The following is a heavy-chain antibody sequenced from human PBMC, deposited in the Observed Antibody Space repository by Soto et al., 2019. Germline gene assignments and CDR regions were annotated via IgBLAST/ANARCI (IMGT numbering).Heavy chain of an antibody. CDR2: INSGGST. CDR3: AIRSHYYFDY. Sequence: EVQLLESGGGLVQPGGSLRLSCAASGFTFSNYAMSWVRQAPGKGLEWVSSINSGGSTFYADYVEGRFTSSRDNSKNTMYLQVDSLKAEDTAVYYCAIRSHYYFDYWGQGTLVTVSS. V-gene: IGHV3-23*01. CDR1: GFTFSNYA. J-gene: IGHJ4*02.